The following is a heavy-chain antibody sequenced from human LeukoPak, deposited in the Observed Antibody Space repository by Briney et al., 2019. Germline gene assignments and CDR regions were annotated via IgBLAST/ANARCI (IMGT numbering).Heavy chain of an antibody. J-gene: IGHJ3*02. CDR3: ARAIWDAFDI. CDR1: GHTFTGYY. CDR2: INPDSGGT. V-gene: IGHV1-2*02. Sequence: ASVKVSCKASGHTFTGYYIHWVRQAPGQGLEWMGWINPDSGGTNYALRFQGRVTMTRDTSISTAYMELNWLRYGDTAVYYCARAIWDAFDIWGQGTMVTVSS.